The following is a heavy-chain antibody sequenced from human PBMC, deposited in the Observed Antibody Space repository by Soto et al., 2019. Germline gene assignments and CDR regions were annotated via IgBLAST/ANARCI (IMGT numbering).Heavy chain of an antibody. CDR1: GYTFTSYA. J-gene: IGHJ4*02. V-gene: IGHV1-3*01. D-gene: IGHD3-10*01. CDR2: INAGNGNT. Sequence: GASVKVSCKASGYTFTSYAMHWVRQAPGQRLEWMGWINAGNGNTKYSQKFQGRVTITRDTSASTAYMELSSLRSEDTAVYYCARDRMVRGVIIFGYWGQGTLVTVSS. CDR3: ARDRMVRGVIIFGY.